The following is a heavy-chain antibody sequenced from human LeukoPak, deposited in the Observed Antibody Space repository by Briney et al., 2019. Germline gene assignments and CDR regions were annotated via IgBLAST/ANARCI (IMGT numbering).Heavy chain of an antibody. CDR1: GYTFTGYY. CDR3: ARVKTMIIVVSLFDY. Sequence: ASVKVSCKASGYTFTGYYMHWVRQAPGQGLEWMGWINPNSGGTNYAQQFQGRLTMTRDTSISTAYMELSRLRSDDTAVYYCARVKTMIIVVSLFDYWGQGTLITVSS. J-gene: IGHJ4*02. D-gene: IGHD3-22*01. V-gene: IGHV1-2*02. CDR2: INPNSGGT.